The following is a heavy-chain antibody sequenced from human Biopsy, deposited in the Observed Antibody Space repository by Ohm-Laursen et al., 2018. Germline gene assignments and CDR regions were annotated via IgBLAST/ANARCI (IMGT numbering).Heavy chain of an antibody. D-gene: IGHD3-22*01. CDR2: IYPGGST. V-gene: IGHV4-4*07. CDR3: ASVVLGPTNDALDL. J-gene: IGHJ3*01. Sequence: GTLSLTCNVSGGDINNYYWSWIRQPAGKGLGWIGRIYPGGSTNYNPSLKSRVTMSVDTSKKQLSLRLRSVTAADTAMYYCASVVLGPTNDALDLWGQGTMVVVSS. CDR1: GGDINNYY.